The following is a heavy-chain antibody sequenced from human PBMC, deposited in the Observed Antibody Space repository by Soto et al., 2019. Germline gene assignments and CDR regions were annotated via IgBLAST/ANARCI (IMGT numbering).Heavy chain of an antibody. Sequence: SETLSLTCTVSGGSISSYYWSWIRQPPGKGLEWIGYIYYSGSTNYNPSLKSRVTISVDTSKNQFSLKLSSVTAADTAVYYCARHELSGIYSSRWYPGAFDPWGQGTLVTVSS. CDR1: GGSISSYY. CDR3: ARHELSGIYSSRWYPGAFDP. CDR2: IYYSGST. J-gene: IGHJ5*02. V-gene: IGHV4-59*08. D-gene: IGHD6-13*01.